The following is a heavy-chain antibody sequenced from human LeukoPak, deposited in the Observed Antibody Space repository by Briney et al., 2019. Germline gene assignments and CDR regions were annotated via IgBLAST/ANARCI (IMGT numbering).Heavy chain of an antibody. Sequence: SGTLSLTCAVSGGSISSSNWWSWVRQPPGKGLEWIGEIYHRGTTHYNPSLKSRVTMSVDTSKNQFSLKLSSVTAADTAVYYCARELKTDAFDIWGQGTMVTVSS. J-gene: IGHJ3*02. CDR3: ARELKTDAFDI. CDR2: IYHRGTT. CDR1: GGSISSSNW. V-gene: IGHV4-4*02. D-gene: IGHD2-8*01.